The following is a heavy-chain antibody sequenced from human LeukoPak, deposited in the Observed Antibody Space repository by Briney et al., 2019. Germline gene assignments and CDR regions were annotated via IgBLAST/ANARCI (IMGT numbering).Heavy chain of an antibody. Sequence: SETLSLTCAVSGDSISLYYWSWIRQPAGSGLKCIGRIYFSGGAHYNPSLKSRFTMSVDTSKNQLSLSLTAVTAADTAKYYCPRLGYCSTTSCYPDYWGQGTLVTVS. CDR1: GDSISLYY. CDR2: IYFSGGA. CDR3: PRLGYCSTTSCYPDY. V-gene: IGHV4-4*07. J-gene: IGHJ4*02. D-gene: IGHD2-2*03.